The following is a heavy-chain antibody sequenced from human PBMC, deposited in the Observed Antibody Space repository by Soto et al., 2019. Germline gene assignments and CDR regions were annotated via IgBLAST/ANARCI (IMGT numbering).Heavy chain of an antibody. V-gene: IGHV4-39*01. CDR3: ARHGYRFAI. CDR1: GGSISSSSYY. J-gene: IGHJ3*02. Sequence: QLQLQESGPGLVKPSETLSLTCTVSGGSISSSSYYWGWIRQPPGKGLEWIGSIYYSGSTYYNPSLKKRLTISVGTSKNKFSLKLSSVPAADAAVYYCARHGYRFAIWGQGTMVTVSS. D-gene: IGHD6-13*01. CDR2: IYYSGST.